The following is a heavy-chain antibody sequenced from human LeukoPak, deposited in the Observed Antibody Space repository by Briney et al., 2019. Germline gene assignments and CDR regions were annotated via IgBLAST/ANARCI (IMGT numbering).Heavy chain of an antibody. V-gene: IGHV3-21*05. CDR1: GFSFSKYS. CDR2: ISAGSSDI. Sequence: PGGSLRLSCAASGFSFSKYSMNWVRQAPGKGLEWVSYISAGSSDIYYADSVKGRFTISRDNSKNTLYLQMNSLRAEDTAVYYCAKDSNYYDTRGPFDYWGQGTLVTVSS. J-gene: IGHJ4*02. D-gene: IGHD3-22*01. CDR3: AKDSNYYDTRGPFDY.